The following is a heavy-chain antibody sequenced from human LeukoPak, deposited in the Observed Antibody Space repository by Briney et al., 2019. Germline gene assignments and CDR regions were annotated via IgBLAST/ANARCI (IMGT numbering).Heavy chain of an antibody. Sequence: PGGSLRLSCAASGFTFSNYGMNWVRQAPGKGLEWVSVISGSGSTYYADSVKGRFTISRDNSKNTLYLQMNSLRAEDTAVYYCAKDLTYGEYAGGDAFDIWGQGTMVTVSS. CDR1: GFTFSNYG. J-gene: IGHJ3*02. CDR2: ISGSGST. D-gene: IGHD4-17*01. CDR3: AKDLTYGEYAGGDAFDI. V-gene: IGHV3-23*01.